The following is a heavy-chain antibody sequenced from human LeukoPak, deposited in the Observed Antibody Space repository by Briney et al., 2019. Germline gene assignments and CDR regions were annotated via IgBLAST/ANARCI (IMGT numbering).Heavy chain of an antibody. CDR2: ISYDGSNK. Sequence: GRSLRFSCAASGFTFSSYGMHWVRQAPGKGLEWVAVISYDGSNKYYADSVKGRFTISRDSSKNTLYLQMNSLRAEDTAVYYCAKDAVRGVMRYYFDYWGQGTLVTVSS. D-gene: IGHD3-10*01. V-gene: IGHV3-30*18. CDR3: AKDAVRGVMRYYFDY. J-gene: IGHJ4*02. CDR1: GFTFSSYG.